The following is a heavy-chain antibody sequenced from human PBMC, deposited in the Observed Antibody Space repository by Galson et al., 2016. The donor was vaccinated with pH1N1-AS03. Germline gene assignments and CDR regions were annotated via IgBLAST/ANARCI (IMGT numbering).Heavy chain of an antibody. J-gene: IGHJ3*02. CDR2: IIPMLNIP. V-gene: IGHV1-69*04. Sequence: SVKVSCKASGGTFNTYAISWVRQAPGQGLEWMGRIIPMLNIPDYAQKFQVRVTITADKSTHTAYMELTNLRSDATALYYCAKGYSATPSGTFDIWGQGTMVTVSS. D-gene: IGHD2-15*01. CDR3: AKGYSATPSGTFDI. CDR1: GGTFNTYA.